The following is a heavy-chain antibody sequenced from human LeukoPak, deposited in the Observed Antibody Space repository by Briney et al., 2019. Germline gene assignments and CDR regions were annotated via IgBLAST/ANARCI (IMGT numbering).Heavy chain of an antibody. D-gene: IGHD3-10*01. CDR1: GGSISSGSYY. Sequence: SQTLSLTCTVSGGSISSGSYYWSWIRQPAGKGLEWIGRIYTSGSTNYNPSLKSRVTISVDTSKSQFSLKLSSVTAADTAVYYCARGGWGVSPAYGAFDIWGQGTMVTVSS. J-gene: IGHJ3*02. CDR3: ARGGWGVSPAYGAFDI. V-gene: IGHV4-61*02. CDR2: IYTSGST.